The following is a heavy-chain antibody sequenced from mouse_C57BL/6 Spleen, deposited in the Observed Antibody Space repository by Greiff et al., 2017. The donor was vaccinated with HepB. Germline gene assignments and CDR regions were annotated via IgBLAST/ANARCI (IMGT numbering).Heavy chain of an antibody. Sequence: QVQLQQSGPELVKPGASVKISCKASGYAFSSSWMNWVKQRPGKGLEWIGRIYPGDGDTNYNGKFKGKATLTADKSSSTAYMQLSSLTSEDSAVYFCARANWDAFDYWGQGTTLTVSS. D-gene: IGHD4-1*01. CDR3: ARANWDAFDY. CDR2: IYPGDGDT. V-gene: IGHV1-82*01. CDR1: GYAFSSSW. J-gene: IGHJ2*01.